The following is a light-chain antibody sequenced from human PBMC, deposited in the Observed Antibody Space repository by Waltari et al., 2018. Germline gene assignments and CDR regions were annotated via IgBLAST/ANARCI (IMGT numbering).Light chain of an antibody. Sequence: QTVVTQEPSLSVSPGGTVTLTCALSSGSLSSTSYATWYQKTPGQSPRTLVYKATSLSSGVPDRFSGSILGNKAALTITGARADDESDYYCSLYMGSGIWVFGGGTKLTVL. CDR1: SGSLSSTSY. CDR3: SLYMGSGIWV. V-gene: IGLV8-61*01. CDR2: KAT. J-gene: IGLJ3*02.